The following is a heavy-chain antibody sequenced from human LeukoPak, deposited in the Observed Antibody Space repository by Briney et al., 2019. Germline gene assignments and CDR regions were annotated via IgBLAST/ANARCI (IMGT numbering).Heavy chain of an antibody. V-gene: IGHV3-23*01. J-gene: IGHJ4*02. CDR2: ISGGAGST. Sequence: GSLRLSCAASGFTLNSYAMSWVRQAPGKGLEWVSAISGGAGSTYYADSVKGRFTISSDNSKSTVYMQMNSLRAEDTALYYCAKGFSDSTLSDFEYWGQGTLVTVSS. CDR1: GFTLNSYA. D-gene: IGHD2-2*01. CDR3: AKGFSDSTLSDFEY.